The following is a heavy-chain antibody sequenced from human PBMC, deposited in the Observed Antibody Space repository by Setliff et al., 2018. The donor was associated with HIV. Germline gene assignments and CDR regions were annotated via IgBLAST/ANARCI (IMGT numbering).Heavy chain of an antibody. Sequence: GGSLRLSCATSGFTFSSYAVSWVRQVPGKGLEWVSAITGSGGRTHYADSVKGRFTISRDNSRSTLYLQMNSLRAEDTAVYYCAKGVLGYSDYDLYYFDCWGQGAQVTVSS. CDR2: ITGSGGRT. CDR1: GFTFSSYA. CDR3: AKGVLGYSDYDLYYFDC. D-gene: IGHD5-18*01. J-gene: IGHJ4*02. V-gene: IGHV3-23*01.